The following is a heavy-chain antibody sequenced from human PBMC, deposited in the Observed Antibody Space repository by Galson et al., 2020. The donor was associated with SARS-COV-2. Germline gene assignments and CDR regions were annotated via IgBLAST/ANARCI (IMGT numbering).Heavy chain of an antibody. CDR2: ISSSGSTI. V-gene: IGHV3-11*01. D-gene: IGHD4-17*01. J-gene: IGHJ3*02. CDR3: ARGYGDYVLDAFDI. Sequence: SLKISCAASGFTFSDYYMSWIRQAPGKGLEWVSYISSSGSTIYYADSVKGRFTISRDNAKNSLYLQMNSLRAEDTAVYYCARGYGDYVLDAFDIWGQGTMVTVSS. CDR1: GFTFSDYY.